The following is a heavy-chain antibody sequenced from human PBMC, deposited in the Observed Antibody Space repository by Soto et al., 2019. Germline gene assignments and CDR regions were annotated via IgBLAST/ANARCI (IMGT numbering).Heavy chain of an antibody. CDR3: ASSGLYCTNGVWPFDP. D-gene: IGHD2-8*01. Sequence: ASEKVSCKASGYTFPRYDISRARQAPGQGLEWMGWISAYNGNTNYAQMLQGRVTMTTDTSTSTAYMELTSLRAYDTAVYCCASSGLYCTNGVWPFDPWGQGTLVTVSS. V-gene: IGHV1-18*04. CDR2: ISAYNGNT. J-gene: IGHJ5*02. CDR1: GYTFPRYD.